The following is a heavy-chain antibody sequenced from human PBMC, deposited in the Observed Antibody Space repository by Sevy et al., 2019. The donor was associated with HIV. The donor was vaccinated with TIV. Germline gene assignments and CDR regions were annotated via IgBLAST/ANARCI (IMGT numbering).Heavy chain of an antibody. CDR1: GFTFSSYW. J-gene: IGHJ1*01. Sequence: GGSLRLSCVASGFTFSSYWMSWVRQAPGKGLEWVATISFDASNKHYADSVKGRFTISRDNFQNSLFLQMNSLRPEDTAVYYCALERLSSDVAEYFQNWGQGTLVTVSS. CDR3: ALERLSSDVAEYFQN. D-gene: IGHD1-1*01. V-gene: IGHV3-30*03. CDR2: ISFDASNK.